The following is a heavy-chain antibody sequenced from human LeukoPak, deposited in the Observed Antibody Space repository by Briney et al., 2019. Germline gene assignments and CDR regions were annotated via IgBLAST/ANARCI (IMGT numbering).Heavy chain of an antibody. D-gene: IGHD6-19*01. V-gene: IGHV7-4-1*02. Sequence: ASVKVSCKASGYTFTSYAMNWVRQAPGQGLEWMGWINTNTGNPTYAQGFTGRFVFSLDTSASTAYLQISSLKAEDTAVYYCARESSGWLYYYYYGMDVWGQGTTVTVSS. CDR3: ARESSGWLYYYYYGMDV. CDR1: GYTFTSYA. CDR2: INTNTGNP. J-gene: IGHJ6*02.